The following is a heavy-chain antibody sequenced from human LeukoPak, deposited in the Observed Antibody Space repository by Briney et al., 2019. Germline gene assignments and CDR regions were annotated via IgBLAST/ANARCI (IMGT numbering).Heavy chain of an antibody. CDR2: IIPIFGTA. CDR1: GGTFSSYA. V-gene: IGHV1-69*01. J-gene: IGHJ4*02. D-gene: IGHD3-10*01. CDR3: ARVFSPLSGFDY. Sequence: ASVKVSCKASGGTFSSYAISWVRQAPGQGLEWMGGIIPIFGTANYAQKFQGRVTITADESTSTAYMELSSLRSEDTAVYYCARVFSPLSGFDYWGQGTLVTVSS.